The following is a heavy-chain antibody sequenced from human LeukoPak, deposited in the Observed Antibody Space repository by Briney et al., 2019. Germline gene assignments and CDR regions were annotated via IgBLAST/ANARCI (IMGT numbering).Heavy chain of an antibody. D-gene: IGHD5-18*01. V-gene: IGHV5-51*01. CDR1: GYIFATYW. CDR2: IYPGDSDT. J-gene: IGHJ4*02. Sequence: GESLKISCKGSGYIFATYWIGWVRQMPGKGLEWMGIIYPGDSDTRYSPSFQGQVTISADKSISTAYLQWSSLKASDTAMYYCARRHVDTAMVYFDYWGQGTLVTVSS. CDR3: ARRHVDTAMVYFDY.